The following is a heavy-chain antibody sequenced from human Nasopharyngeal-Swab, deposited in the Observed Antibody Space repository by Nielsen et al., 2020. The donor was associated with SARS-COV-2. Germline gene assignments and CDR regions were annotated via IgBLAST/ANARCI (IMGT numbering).Heavy chain of an antibody. Sequence: ASVQVSCKASGYTFTGYYLHWVRQAPGQGLEWMGRINANNGGTYYAQKFQGRVTMTRDTSISTAYMELSRLRSDDTAVYYCARIDTVTTETGYWGQGTLVTVSS. D-gene: IGHD4-17*01. CDR1: GYTFTGYY. V-gene: IGHV1-2*06. CDR2: INANNGGT. J-gene: IGHJ4*02. CDR3: ARIDTVTTETGY.